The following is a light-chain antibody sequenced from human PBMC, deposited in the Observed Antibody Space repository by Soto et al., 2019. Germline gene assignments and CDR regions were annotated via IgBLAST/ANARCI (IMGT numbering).Light chain of an antibody. J-gene: IGKJ1*01. CDR2: GAS. V-gene: IGKV3-20*01. CDR1: QSLSSSY. Sequence: EIVLTQSPGTLSLSPGERATLSCRASQSLSSSYLAWYQQKPGQAPRLLMFGASSRATGIPDRFSGSGSGTDFTLTISRLEAEDIVVYYCHQYGSSLWTFGQGTKVVIK. CDR3: HQYGSSLWT.